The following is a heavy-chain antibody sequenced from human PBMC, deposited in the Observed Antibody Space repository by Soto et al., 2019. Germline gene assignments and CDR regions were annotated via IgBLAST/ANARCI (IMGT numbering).Heavy chain of an antibody. CDR1: GGTFSSYA. CDR2: IIPIFGTA. D-gene: IGHD5-18*01. Sequence: QVQLVQSGAEVKKPGSSVKVSCKASGGTFSSYAISWVRQAPGQGLEWMGGIIPIFGTANYAQKFQGRVTITADKSASTAYMELSSLRSEDTAVYYCARDHVDTAMGFHHFDYWGQGTLVTVSS. J-gene: IGHJ4*02. V-gene: IGHV1-69*06. CDR3: ARDHVDTAMGFHHFDY.